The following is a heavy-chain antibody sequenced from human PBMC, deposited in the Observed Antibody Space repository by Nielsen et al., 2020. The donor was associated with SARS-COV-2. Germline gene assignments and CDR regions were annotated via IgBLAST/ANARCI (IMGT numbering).Heavy chain of an antibody. D-gene: IGHD2-15*01. J-gene: IGHJ6*02. Sequence: GGSLRLSCAASGFTFSSYEMNWVRQAPGKGLEWVSYISSSGSTIYYADSVKGRFTISRDNAKNSLYLQMNSLRAEDTAVYYCARDRACSGGSCYSPPMDVWGQGTTVTVSS. V-gene: IGHV3-48*03. CDR3: ARDRACSGGSCYSPPMDV. CDR2: ISSSGSTI. CDR1: GFTFSSYE.